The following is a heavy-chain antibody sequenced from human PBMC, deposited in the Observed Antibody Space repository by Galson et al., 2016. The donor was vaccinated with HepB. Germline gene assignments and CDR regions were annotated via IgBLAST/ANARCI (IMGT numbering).Heavy chain of an antibody. J-gene: IGHJ4*02. V-gene: IGHV3-21*01. D-gene: IGHD6-19*01. CDR2: ISSSSTFI. CDR3: ARGRISSGWAPVAFGY. CDR1: GFTFGSHT. Sequence: SLRLSCAVSGFTFGSHTMNWVRQAPGKGLEWVSSISSSSTFIYYADSMKGRFTISRDNANNSLYLQMSSLSAEDTAVYYCARGRISSGWAPVAFGYGGQGPRVTVSS.